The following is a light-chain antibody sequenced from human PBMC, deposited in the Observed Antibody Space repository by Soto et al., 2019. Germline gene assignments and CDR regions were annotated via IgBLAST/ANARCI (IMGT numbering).Light chain of an antibody. CDR3: QSYDSSLSAVV. V-gene: IGLV1-40*01. CDR1: SSNIGAGYD. Sequence: QSVLTQPPSVSGAPGQRVTISCTGSSSNIGAGYDVHWYQQLPGTAPKLLIYGNSKRPSGVPDRFSGSKSGTSASLAITGLQAEDEADYYCQSYDSSLSAVVFGGGTKLTVL. J-gene: IGLJ2*01. CDR2: GNS.